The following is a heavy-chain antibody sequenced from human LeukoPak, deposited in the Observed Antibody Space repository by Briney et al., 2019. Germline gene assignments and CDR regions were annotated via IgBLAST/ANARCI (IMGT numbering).Heavy chain of an antibody. CDR1: GGSISSYY. V-gene: IGHV4-4*07. CDR3: ARDPVQPYYDFPPAGWFDP. D-gene: IGHD3-3*01. Sequence: SETLSLTFTVSGGSISSYYWSWIRQPAGKGLEWIGRIYTSGSTNYNPSLKSRVTMSVDTSKNQFSLKLSSVTAADTAVYYCARDPVQPYYDFPPAGWFDPWGQGTLVTVSS. CDR2: IYTSGST. J-gene: IGHJ5*02.